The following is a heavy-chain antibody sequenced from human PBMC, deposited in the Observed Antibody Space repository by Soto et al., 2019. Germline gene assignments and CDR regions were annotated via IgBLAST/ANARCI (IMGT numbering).Heavy chain of an antibody. D-gene: IGHD3-16*01. CDR2: MNAKSGDT. CDR1: GYTFRDFD. Sequence: ASVKVSCKASGYTFRDFDINWLRQAAGQGPEWMGWMNAKSGDTFSAQRLQGKFNMTWDTSLSTAYMEVGSLTSDDAAIYYCARGNPFNYAGFDVWGQGTTVTVSS. CDR3: ARGNPFNYAGFDV. V-gene: IGHV1-8*01. J-gene: IGHJ6*02.